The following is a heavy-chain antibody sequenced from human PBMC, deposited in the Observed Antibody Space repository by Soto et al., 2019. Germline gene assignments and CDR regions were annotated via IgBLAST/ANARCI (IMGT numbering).Heavy chain of an antibody. CDR2: ISSSSSTI. V-gene: IGHV3-48*02. Sequence: EVQLVESGGGLVQPGGSLRLSCAASGFTLSTYSMNWVRQAPGKGLEWVSYISSSSSTIYYADSVKGRFTISRDNAKNSLFLQMNGLRDEDTAVYYCTRERPRELLYDCWGQGTLVTVSS. CDR1: GFTLSTYS. CDR3: TRERPRELLYDC. J-gene: IGHJ4*02. D-gene: IGHD1-7*01.